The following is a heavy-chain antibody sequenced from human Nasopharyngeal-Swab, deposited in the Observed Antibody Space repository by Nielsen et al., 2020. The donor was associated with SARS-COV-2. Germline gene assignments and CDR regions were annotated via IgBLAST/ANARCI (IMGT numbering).Heavy chain of an antibody. V-gene: IGHV3-23*01. Sequence: GGSLRLSCAASGFSFSTYAMSWVRQAPGKGLEWVSAISGSGGDTYYADSVKGRFSISRENAKNSLYLQMDSLRAEDTAIYYCARVNHSSISAWGQGTVVTVSS. J-gene: IGHJ5*02. CDR1: GFSFSTYA. CDR3: ARVNHSSISA. CDR2: ISGSGGDT. D-gene: IGHD3-22*01.